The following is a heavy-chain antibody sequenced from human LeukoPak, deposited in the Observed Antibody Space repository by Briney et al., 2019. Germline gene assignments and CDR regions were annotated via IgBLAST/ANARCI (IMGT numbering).Heavy chain of an antibody. D-gene: IGHD5-12*01. CDR2: IYYSGST. V-gene: IGHV4-59*11. Sequence: SETLSLTCAVYGGSFSSHYWSWIRQPPGKGLEWIGYIYYSGSTNYNPSLKSRVTISVDTSKNQFSLKLSSVTAADTAVYYCARGWGDSGYDWSPFQHWGQGTLVTVSS. CDR1: GGSFSSHY. J-gene: IGHJ1*01. CDR3: ARGWGDSGYDWSPFQH.